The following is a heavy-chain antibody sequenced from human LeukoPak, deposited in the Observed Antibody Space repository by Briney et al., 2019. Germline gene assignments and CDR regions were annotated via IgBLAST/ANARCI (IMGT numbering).Heavy chain of an antibody. CDR3: ARGGDFWSGYSRGYYMDV. J-gene: IGHJ6*03. D-gene: IGHD3-3*01. V-gene: IGHV3-23*01. CDR1: DFTFTTYA. CDR2: ISGGGDAT. Sequence: GGSLRLSCAASDFTFTTYAMSWVRQAPGKGLEWVSTISGGGDATYYADSMKGRFTISRDNSKNTLYLQMNSLRVEDTAVYYCARGGDFWSGYSRGYYMDVWGKGTTVTVSS.